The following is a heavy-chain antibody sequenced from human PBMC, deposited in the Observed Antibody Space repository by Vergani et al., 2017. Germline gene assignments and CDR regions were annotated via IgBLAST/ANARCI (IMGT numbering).Heavy chain of an antibody. Sequence: QVQLQESGPGLVKSSETLSLTCSVSFDSIRNLYCNWIRQPPGKGLEWIGSIHYSENTNYNPSLKIRVTITVDTSKNQFSLTLTSVTAAGTAVYYCASDTHSGQRADRWGQGILVTVTS. D-gene: IGHD5-18*01. CDR3: ASDTHSGQRADR. V-gene: IGHV4-59*11. CDR1: FDSIRNLY. CDR2: IHYSENT. J-gene: IGHJ5*02.